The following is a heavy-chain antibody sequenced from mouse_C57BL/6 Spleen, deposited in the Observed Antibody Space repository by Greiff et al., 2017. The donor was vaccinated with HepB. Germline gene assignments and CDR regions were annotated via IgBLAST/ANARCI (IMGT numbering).Heavy chain of an antibody. Sequence: DVQLVESGGGLVKPGGSLKLSCAASGFTFSDYGMHWVRQAPEKGLEWVAYISSGSSTIYYADTVKGRFTISRDNAKNTLFLQMTSLRSEDTAMYYCARRRDYDDAMDYWGQGTSVTVSS. J-gene: IGHJ4*01. CDR1: GFTFSDYG. V-gene: IGHV5-17*01. D-gene: IGHD2-4*01. CDR3: ARRRDYDDAMDY. CDR2: ISSGSSTI.